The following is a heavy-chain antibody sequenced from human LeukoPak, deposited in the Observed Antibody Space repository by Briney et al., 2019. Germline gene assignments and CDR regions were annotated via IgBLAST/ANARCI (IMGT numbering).Heavy chain of an antibody. CDR2: IYHSGST. Sequence: SETLSLTCTVSGSSITRGDYWGWIRQPPGKGLEWIGVIYHSGSTYYNPSLKSRVVISVDTSKNQFSLKLSSVTAADTAVYYCASSDPSLMAFDYWGQGTLVTVSS. J-gene: IGHJ4*02. CDR1: GSSITRGDY. D-gene: IGHD5-24*01. V-gene: IGHV4-38-2*02. CDR3: ASSDPSLMAFDY.